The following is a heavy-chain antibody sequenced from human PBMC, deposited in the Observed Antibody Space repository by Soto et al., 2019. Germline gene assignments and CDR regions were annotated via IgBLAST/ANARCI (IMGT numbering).Heavy chain of an antibody. V-gene: IGHV4-31*03. CDR3: AAGFGELSFRLWFDP. D-gene: IGHD3-10*01. Sequence: QVQLQESGPGLVKPSQTLSLTCTVSGGSISSGGYYWSWIRQHPGKGLEWIGYIYYSGSTYYNPSLKSRVTISVDTSKNQFSLKLGSVTAADTAVYYCAAGFGELSFRLWFDPWGQGTLVTVSS. CDR1: GGSISSGGYY. J-gene: IGHJ5*02. CDR2: IYYSGST.